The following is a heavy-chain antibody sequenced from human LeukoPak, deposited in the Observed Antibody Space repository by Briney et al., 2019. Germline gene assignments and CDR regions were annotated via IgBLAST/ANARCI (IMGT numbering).Heavy chain of an antibody. J-gene: IGHJ4*02. CDR2: IIPIFGTA. CDR1: GGTFSSYA. CDR3: ARVGGPHDYGDYLFDY. V-gene: IGHV1-69*05. Sequence: GASVKVSCKASGGTFSSYAISWVRQAPGQGLEWMGGIIPIFGTANYAQKFQGRVTITTDESTSTAYMELSSLRSEDTAVYYCARVGGPHDYGDYLFDYWGQGTLVTVSS. D-gene: IGHD4-17*01.